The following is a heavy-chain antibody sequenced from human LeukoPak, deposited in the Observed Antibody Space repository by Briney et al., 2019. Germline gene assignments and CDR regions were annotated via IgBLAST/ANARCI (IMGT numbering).Heavy chain of an antibody. CDR1: GYSISSGYY. CDR3: ARGVGATTFDY. J-gene: IGHJ4*02. CDR2: IYHSGST. V-gene: IGHV4-38-2*02. D-gene: IGHD1-26*01. Sequence: PSETLSLTCTVSGYSISSGYYWGWIRQPPGKGLEWIGSIYHSGSTYYNPSLKSRVTISVDTSKNQFSLKLSSVTAADTAVYYCARGVGATTFDYWGQGTLVTVSS.